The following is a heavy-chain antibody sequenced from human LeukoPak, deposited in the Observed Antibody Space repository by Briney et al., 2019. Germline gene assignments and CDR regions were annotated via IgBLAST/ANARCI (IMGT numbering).Heavy chain of an antibody. CDR2: IYPGDSET. V-gene: IGHV5-51*01. CDR1: GYTFTSYW. D-gene: IGHD3-10*01. CDR3: ARGSYSSGTFPFDF. J-gene: IGHJ4*02. Sequence: GESLKISCKGSGYTFTSYWIGWLRQMPGKGLERIGSIYPGDSETRYSPSFQGQVTISADKSINTAYLHWSSLKASDTAMYYCARGSYSSGTFPFDFWGQTTQVTVSS.